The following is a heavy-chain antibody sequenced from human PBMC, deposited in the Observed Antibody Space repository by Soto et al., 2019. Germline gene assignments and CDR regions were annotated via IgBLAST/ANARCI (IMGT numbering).Heavy chain of an antibody. CDR2: VSANNGFT. CDR1: GYTFTNFS. V-gene: IGHV1-18*01. Sequence: ASVQVSCKTSGYTFTNFSLSWVRQAPGQGLEWIGFVSANNGFTHFAQKFQGRVSVKTDTPTSTVYLDLRSLSSDDTAVYYCARGGAARHLDSWGQGTPVTVSS. CDR3: ARGGAARHLDS. D-gene: IGHD6-6*01. J-gene: IGHJ5*01.